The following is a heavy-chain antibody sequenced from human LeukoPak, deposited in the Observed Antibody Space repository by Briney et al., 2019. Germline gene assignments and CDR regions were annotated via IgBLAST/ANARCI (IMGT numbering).Heavy chain of an antibody. Sequence: SKTLSLTCTVSGGSVYTSDHYWGWVRQPPGKGPEWIGDIFYTGKTNYNPSLKSRVSISIDTSKNQFSLKLTSVTAADTAVYYCARVFDSWGQGTLVTVSS. J-gene: IGHJ4*02. CDR3: ARVFDS. CDR1: GGSVYTSDHY. CDR2: IFYTGKT. V-gene: IGHV4-39*07.